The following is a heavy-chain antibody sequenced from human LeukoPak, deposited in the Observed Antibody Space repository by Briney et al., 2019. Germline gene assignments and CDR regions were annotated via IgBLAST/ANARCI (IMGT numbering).Heavy chain of an antibody. D-gene: IGHD6-13*01. CDR2: ISGSGGST. V-gene: IGHV3-23*01. Sequence: GGSLRLSCAASGFTFSSYAMSWVRQAPGKGLEWVPAISGSGGSTYYADSVKGRFTISRDNSKNTLYLQMNSLRAEDTAVYYCAKDRDPGYSSSWYDYWGQGTLVTVSS. CDR3: AKDRDPGYSSSWYDY. J-gene: IGHJ4*02. CDR1: GFTFSSYA.